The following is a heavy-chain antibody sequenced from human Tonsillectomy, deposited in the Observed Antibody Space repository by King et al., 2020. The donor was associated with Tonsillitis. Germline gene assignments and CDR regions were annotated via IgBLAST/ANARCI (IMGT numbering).Heavy chain of an antibody. Sequence: QLVQSGGGLVKPGGSLRLSCAASGFTFSTYSMTWVRQAPGKGLEWVSSINSVGSHIYYADSVRGRFTISRDNAKNSLYLQMNSLRAEDAAVYSCARPYCSGERCYQRNDAFDLWGRGTMVTVSS. CDR3: ARPYCSGERCYQRNDAFDL. CDR2: INSVGSHI. V-gene: IGHV3-21*01. J-gene: IGHJ3*01. CDR1: GFTFSTYS. D-gene: IGHD2-15*01.